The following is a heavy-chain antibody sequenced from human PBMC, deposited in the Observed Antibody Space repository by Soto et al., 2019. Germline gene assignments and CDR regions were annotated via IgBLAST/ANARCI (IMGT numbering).Heavy chain of an antibody. Sequence: QVQLQESGPGLVKPSQTLSLACSVSGASVGSGEYYYSWIRQPPGKGLEWIGYSYDSGITHYTPSLKGRLTMSLDTSNNQVSLKLHSVTAADTAVYFCARDVAHGYTENVWGQGTLVTVSS. CDR1: GASVGSGEYY. CDR2: SYDSGIT. V-gene: IGHV4-30-4*01. CDR3: ARDVAHGYTENV. D-gene: IGHD5-18*01. J-gene: IGHJ3*01.